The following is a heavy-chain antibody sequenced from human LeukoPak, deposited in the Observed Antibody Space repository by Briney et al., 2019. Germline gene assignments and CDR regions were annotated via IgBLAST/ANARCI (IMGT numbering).Heavy chain of an antibody. CDR2: IKQDGSEI. CDR3: ATPTGAWHLGY. Sequence: GGSLRLSCAASGFTFSRYWMTWVRQAPGKGLEWVANIKQDGSEIFYVDSVRGRFTASRDNAKNSLSLQMNSLRAEDTAVYYCATPTGAWHLGYWGQGTLVTVSS. J-gene: IGHJ4*02. CDR1: GFTFSRYW. V-gene: IGHV3-7*02.